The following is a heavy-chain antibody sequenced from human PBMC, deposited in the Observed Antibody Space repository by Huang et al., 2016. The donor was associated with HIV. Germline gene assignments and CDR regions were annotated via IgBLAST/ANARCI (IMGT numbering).Heavy chain of an antibody. V-gene: IGHV4-34*02. J-gene: IGHJ6*02. Sequence: QMQLQQRGAGLLKPSETLYLTCGVSGGSFTGNYLTWIRQAPGKGLEWIGEVNDSGPTNSTPSLNGRVTISLDKSKRELSLNLRSVTAADTAVYYCARQWTILEWLLGLDVWGQGTTVIVSS. D-gene: IGHD3-3*01. CDR3: ARQWTILEWLLGLDV. CDR1: GGSFTGNY. CDR2: VNDSGPT.